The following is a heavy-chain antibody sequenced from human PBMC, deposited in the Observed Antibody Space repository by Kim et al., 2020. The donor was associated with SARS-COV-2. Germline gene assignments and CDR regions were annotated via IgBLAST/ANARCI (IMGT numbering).Heavy chain of an antibody. CDR2: T. J-gene: IGHJ4*02. CDR3: ARGPTRNYFDY. V-gene: IGHV4-61*03. Sequence: TKYNPAVESRVTISLDTSKNHFSLKLTSVTAADTAAYYCARGPTRNYFDYWGQGSLVTVSS.